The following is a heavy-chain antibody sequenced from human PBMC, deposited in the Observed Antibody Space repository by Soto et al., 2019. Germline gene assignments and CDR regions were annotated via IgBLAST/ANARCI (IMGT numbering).Heavy chain of an antibody. J-gene: IGHJ6*02. CDR1: GGSISSSSYY. V-gene: IGHV4-39*01. Sequence: PSETLSLTCTVSGGSISSSSYYWGWIRQPPGKGLEWIGSIYYSGSTYYNPSLKSRVTISVDTSKNQFSLKLSSVTAADTAVYYCAGIVDTATDHYYYYGMDVWGQGTTVTVSS. CDR3: AGIVDTATDHYYYYGMDV. CDR2: IYYSGST. D-gene: IGHD5-18*01.